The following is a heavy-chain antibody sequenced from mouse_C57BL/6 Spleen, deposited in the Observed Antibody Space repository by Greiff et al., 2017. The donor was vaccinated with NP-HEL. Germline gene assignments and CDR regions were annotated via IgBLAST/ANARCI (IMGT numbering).Heavy chain of an antibody. CDR3: ARPPYYGSSIFDY. CDR2: ISSGSSTI. V-gene: IGHV5-17*01. D-gene: IGHD1-1*01. J-gene: IGHJ2*01. CDR1: GFTFSDYG. Sequence: EVMLVESGGGLVKPGGSLKLSCAASGFTFSDYGMHWVRQAPEKGLEWVAYISSGSSTIYYADTVKGRFTISRDNAKNTLFLQMTSLRSEDTAMYYCARPPYYGSSIFDYWGQGTTRTVSS.